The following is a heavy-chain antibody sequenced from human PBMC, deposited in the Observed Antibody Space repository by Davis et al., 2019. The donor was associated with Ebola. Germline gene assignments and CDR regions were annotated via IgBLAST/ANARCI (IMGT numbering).Heavy chain of an antibody. J-gene: IGHJ6*03. Sequence: GESLKISCVASGFTVSGKSMSWVRQAPGRGLEWVAVINTGGSTSYADFVKGRFTISRDTSKKPLFLQNNSLRAEDTAVYYCAASVAATGVYYYYMDVWGKGTAVSVSS. CDR3: AASVAATGVYYYYMDV. V-gene: IGHV3-53*01. CDR1: GFTVSGKS. CDR2: INTGGST. D-gene: IGHD7-27*01.